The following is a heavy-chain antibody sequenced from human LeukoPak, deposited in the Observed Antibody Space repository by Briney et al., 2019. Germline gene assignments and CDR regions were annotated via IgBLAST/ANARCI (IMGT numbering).Heavy chain of an antibody. CDR3: AKGSSGYYHY. D-gene: IGHD3-22*01. Sequence: SETLSLTCTVSGGSISSSSYYWGWIRQPPGKGLEWIGSIYYSGSTYYNPSLKSRVTISVDTSKNQFSLKLSSVTAADTAVYYCAKGSSGYYHYWGQGTLVTVSS. CDR2: IYYSGST. V-gene: IGHV4-39*01. J-gene: IGHJ4*02. CDR1: GGSISSSSYY.